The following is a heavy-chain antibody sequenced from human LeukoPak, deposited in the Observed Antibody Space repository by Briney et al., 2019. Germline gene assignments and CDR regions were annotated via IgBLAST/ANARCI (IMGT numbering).Heavy chain of an antibody. Sequence: PSETLSLTCTVSGGSMRNYYWSWIRQPPGKGLEWIGYYSGNTIYNPSLKSRVTISVDTSNNQFSLKLNSVTAADTAVYYCAREGSYGPDYWGQGTLVTVSS. CDR2: YSGNT. CDR1: GGSMRNYY. D-gene: IGHD5-18*01. CDR3: AREGSYGPDY. V-gene: IGHV4-59*12. J-gene: IGHJ4*02.